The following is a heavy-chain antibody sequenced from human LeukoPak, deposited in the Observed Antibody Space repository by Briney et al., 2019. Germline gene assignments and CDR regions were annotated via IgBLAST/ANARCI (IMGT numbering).Heavy chain of an antibody. D-gene: IGHD2-15*01. J-gene: IGHJ4*02. CDR3: AKAGGKYCSGGSCYYVDY. V-gene: IGHV3-23*01. CDR1: GFTFSSYA. Sequence: GGSLRLSCAASGFTFSSYAMSWVRQAPGKGLECVSAISGSGGSTYYADSVKGRFTISRDNSKNTLYLQMNSLRAEDTAVYYCAKAGGKYCSGGSCYYVDYWGQGTLVTVSS. CDR2: ISGSGGST.